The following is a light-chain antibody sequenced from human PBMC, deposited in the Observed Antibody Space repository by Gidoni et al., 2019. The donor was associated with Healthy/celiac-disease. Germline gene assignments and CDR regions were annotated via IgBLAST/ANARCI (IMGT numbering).Light chain of an antibody. J-gene: IGKJ2*01. CDR1: QSISSY. V-gene: IGKV1-39*01. CDR3: QQSYSTPYT. Sequence: DIQMTQSPSYLSASVGDRVTITCRAGQSISSYLNWCQQKPGKAPKLLIYAASSLQSGVPSRFSGSGSGTDFTLTISSLQPEDFATYYCQQSYSTPYTFXXXTKLEIK. CDR2: AAS.